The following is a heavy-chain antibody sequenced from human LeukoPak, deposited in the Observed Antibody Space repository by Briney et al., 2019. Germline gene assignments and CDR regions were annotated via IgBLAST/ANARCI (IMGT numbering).Heavy chain of an antibody. D-gene: IGHD3-16*02. CDR1: GGSFSGYY. J-gene: IGHJ3*02. Sequence: PSETLSLTCAVYGGSFSGYYWNWIRQPPGKGLEWIGEINHSGSTNYNPSLKSRVTISVDTSKNHFSLNLSSVTAADTAVYYCAGGVYVWGSYRHDAFDIWGQGTMVTVSS. V-gene: IGHV4-34*01. CDR2: INHSGST. CDR3: AGGVYVWGSYRHDAFDI.